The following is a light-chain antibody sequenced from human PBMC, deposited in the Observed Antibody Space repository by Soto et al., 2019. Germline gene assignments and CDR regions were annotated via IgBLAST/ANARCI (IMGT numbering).Light chain of an antibody. CDR3: QQRSNWPPT. CDR2: DAS. V-gene: IGKV3-11*01. Sequence: EIVLTQSPATLSLSPGERATLSCRASQSVSSYLAWYQQKPGQAPRLLIYDASNRATGIPARFSGSGSGPEFTITISRLDPEDFAVYSCQQRSNWPPTFGQGTKLEIK. J-gene: IGKJ2*01. CDR1: QSVSSY.